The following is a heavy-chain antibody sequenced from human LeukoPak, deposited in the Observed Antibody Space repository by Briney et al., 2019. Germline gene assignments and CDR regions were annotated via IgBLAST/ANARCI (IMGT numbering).Heavy chain of an antibody. D-gene: IGHD3-22*01. J-gene: IGHJ4*02. Sequence: GASVKVSCKASGGTFSIYAISWVRQAPGQGLEWMGRIIPIFGIANYAQKFQGRVTITADKSTSTAYMELSSLRSEDTAVYYCAVESSGYYYGGGVLDYWGQGTLVTVSS. CDR1: GGTFSIYA. CDR3: AVESSGYYYGGGVLDY. V-gene: IGHV1-69*10. CDR2: IIPIFGIA.